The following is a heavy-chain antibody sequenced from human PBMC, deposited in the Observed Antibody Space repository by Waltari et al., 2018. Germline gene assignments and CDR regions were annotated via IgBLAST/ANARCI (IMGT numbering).Heavy chain of an antibody. J-gene: IGHJ5*02. CDR1: GCSISSSSYY. CDR3: ARQGRVPRHPGAVDP. V-gene: IGHV4-39*01. CDR2: IYYSGST. Sequence: QLQLQESGPGLVKPSETLSLTCTVSGCSISSSSYYWGWIRQPPGKGLEWIGSIYYSGSTYYNPSLKSRVTISVDTSKNQFSLKLSSVTAADTAVYYCARQGRVPRHPGAVDPWGQGTLVTVSS. D-gene: IGHD1-1*01.